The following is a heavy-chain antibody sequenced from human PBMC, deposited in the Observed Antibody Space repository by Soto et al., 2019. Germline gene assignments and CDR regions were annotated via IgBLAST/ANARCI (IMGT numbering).Heavy chain of an antibody. Sequence: QVLLLQSGSEVKKPGSSVKVSCKASGDAFQSYAIHWVRQAPGQGLEYMGRIIPSYDRTKYAQKLQGRLTVTADMSTRTVYMELSSLRSEETAVYYCARDPTNDYGDDTVDYWGQGTKVIVS. J-gene: IGHJ4*02. CDR1: GDAFQSYA. V-gene: IGHV1-69*06. CDR2: IIPSYDRT. CDR3: ARDPTNDYGDDTVDY. D-gene: IGHD4-17*01.